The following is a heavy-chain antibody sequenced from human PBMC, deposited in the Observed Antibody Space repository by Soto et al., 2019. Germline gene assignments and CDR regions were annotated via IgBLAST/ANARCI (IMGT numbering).Heavy chain of an antibody. Sequence: SVKVSCKASGGTFSSNTISWVRQAPRQGLEWMGRIIPILGIANYAQKFQGRVTMTRDTSTSTVYMELTSLRSEDTAVYYCGRDINVGTSAAGPDYWGQGTLVTVSS. CDR1: GGTFSSNT. CDR3: GRDINVGTSAAGPDY. J-gene: IGHJ4*02. D-gene: IGHD6-13*01. CDR2: IIPILGIA. V-gene: IGHV1-69*04.